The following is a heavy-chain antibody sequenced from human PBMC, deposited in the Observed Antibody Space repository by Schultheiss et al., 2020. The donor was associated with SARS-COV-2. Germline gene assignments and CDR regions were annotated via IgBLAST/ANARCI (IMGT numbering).Heavy chain of an antibody. CDR3: ARDLRLRRSGWLANYYYYYGMDV. Sequence: SCAASGFTFSSYSMNWVRQAPGKGLEWVSYISSSSSTIYYADSVKGRFTISRDNAKNSLYLQMNSLRAEDTAVYYCARDLRLRRSGWLANYYYYYGMDVWGQGTTVTVSS. CDR1: GFTFSSYS. J-gene: IGHJ6*02. CDR2: ISSSSSTI. D-gene: IGHD6-19*01. V-gene: IGHV3-48*01.